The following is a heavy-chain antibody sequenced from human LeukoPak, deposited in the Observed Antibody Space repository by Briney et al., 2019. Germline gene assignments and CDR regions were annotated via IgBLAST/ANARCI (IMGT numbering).Heavy chain of an antibody. J-gene: IGHJ3*02. Sequence: GASLRLSCAASGFTFSSYAMSWVRPAPGEGLEWGSAISGSGGSPYYADSVKGRFTISRDNSKNTPYLQMNSLRAEDTAVYYCAKAGVYYDSSGYYSRLPVPDAFDIWGQGTMVTVSS. V-gene: IGHV3-23*01. CDR3: AKAGVYYDSSGYYSRLPVPDAFDI. CDR1: GFTFSSYA. CDR2: ISGSGGSP. D-gene: IGHD3-22*01.